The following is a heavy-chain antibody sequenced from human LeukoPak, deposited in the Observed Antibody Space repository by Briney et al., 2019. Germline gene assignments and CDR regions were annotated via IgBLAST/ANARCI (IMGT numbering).Heavy chain of an antibody. CDR1: GYTFTDYY. D-gene: IGHD3-10*01. J-gene: IGHJ3*02. CDR3: SSWLRGVIGAFDI. Sequence: GASVKVSCKASGYTFTDYYIHWVRQAPGQGLDWMAWINPNSGGSRFAQKFQDRVTMTRDTSISTAYMELSRLRSDDTAVYYCSSWLRGVIGAFDIWGQGTMVTVSS. CDR2: INPNSGGS. V-gene: IGHV1-2*02.